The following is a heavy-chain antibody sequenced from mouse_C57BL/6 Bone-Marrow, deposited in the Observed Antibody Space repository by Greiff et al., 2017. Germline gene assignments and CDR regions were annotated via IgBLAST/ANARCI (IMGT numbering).Heavy chain of an antibody. V-gene: IGHV1-69*01. D-gene: IGHD2-3*01. CDR3: ARESYDGYYAMDY. J-gene: IGHJ4*01. Sequence: QVQLQQPGAELVMPGASVKLSCKASGYTFTSYWMHWVKQRPGQGLEWIGEIDPSDSYTNYNQKFKGKSTLTVDKSSSTAYMQLSSLTTEASAVYYCARESYDGYYAMDYWGQGTSVTVSS. CDR2: IDPSDSYT. CDR1: GYTFTSYW.